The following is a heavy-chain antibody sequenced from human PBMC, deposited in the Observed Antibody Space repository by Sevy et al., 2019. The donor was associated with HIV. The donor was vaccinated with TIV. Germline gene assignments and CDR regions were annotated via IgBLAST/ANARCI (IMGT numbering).Heavy chain of an antibody. CDR1: GFNFNKYG. Sequence: GGSLRLSCAASGFNFNKYGRRWVRQAPGKGLEYVASIKGDGSEKYYMDSVKGRFTISRDNAGNSVYLQMNSLRAEDTAVYHCVRAGAFGTYDSWGQGTLVTVSS. CDR3: VRAGAFGTYDS. V-gene: IGHV3-7*01. J-gene: IGHJ4*02. D-gene: IGHD3-10*01. CDR2: IKGDGSEK.